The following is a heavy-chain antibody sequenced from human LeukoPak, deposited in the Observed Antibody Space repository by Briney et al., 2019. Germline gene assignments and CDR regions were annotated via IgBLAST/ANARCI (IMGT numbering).Heavy chain of an antibody. CDR1: GFTVSYKY. CDR2: IYSGGTT. V-gene: IGHV3-53*01. Sequence: GGSLRLSCAASGFTVSYKYMKWVRQAPGKGLEWVSLIYSGGTTYYADSVKGRFTISRDNSNNTMYLLMNSLRAEDTAVYYCARDGIAVAATSFDPWGQGTLVTVSS. J-gene: IGHJ5*02. CDR3: ARDGIAVAATSFDP. D-gene: IGHD6-19*01.